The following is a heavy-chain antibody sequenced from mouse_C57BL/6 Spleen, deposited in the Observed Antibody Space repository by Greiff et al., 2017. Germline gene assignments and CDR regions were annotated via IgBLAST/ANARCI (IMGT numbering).Heavy chain of an antibody. CDR3: ARTYYYGSSYYWYFDV. CDR2: ISSGSSTI. V-gene: IGHV5-17*01. J-gene: IGHJ1*03. D-gene: IGHD1-1*01. CDR1: GFTFSDYG. Sequence: EVKLMESGGGLVKPGGSLKLSCAASGFTFSDYGMHWVRQAPEKGLEWVAYISSGSSTIYYAATVKGRFTISRDNAKNTLFLQMTSLRSEDAAMYYCARTYYYGSSYYWYFDVWGTGTTVTVSS.